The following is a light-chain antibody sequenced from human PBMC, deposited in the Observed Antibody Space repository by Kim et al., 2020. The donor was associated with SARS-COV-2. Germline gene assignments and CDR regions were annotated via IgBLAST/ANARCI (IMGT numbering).Light chain of an antibody. CDR1: QDIRND. CDR2: GAS. CDR3: LQHSTYPIT. Sequence: ASVGERVTITCRESQDIRNDLGWYQQNPGRAPKRLIYGASSLQSGVPSRFSGSGSGTEFTLTISSVQPEDFATYFCLQHSTYPITFGQGTRLEIK. J-gene: IGKJ5*01. V-gene: IGKV1-17*01.